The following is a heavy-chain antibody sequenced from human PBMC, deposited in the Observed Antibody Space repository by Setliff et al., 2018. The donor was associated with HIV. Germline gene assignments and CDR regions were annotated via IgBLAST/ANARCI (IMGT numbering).Heavy chain of an antibody. V-gene: IGHV4-34*01. Sequence: LSLTCDVSGGSFDAYYWSWIRQPPGKGLEWIGEMNHSGNTTYNPSLKSRVTISVDTTKNQFSLKLNTVTAADTAIYYCFLEVPLMMGTTPPLWGQGTLVTSPQ. CDR2: MNHSGNT. CDR3: FLEVPLMMGTTPPL. J-gene: IGHJ4*02. D-gene: IGHD1-7*01. CDR1: GGSFDAYY.